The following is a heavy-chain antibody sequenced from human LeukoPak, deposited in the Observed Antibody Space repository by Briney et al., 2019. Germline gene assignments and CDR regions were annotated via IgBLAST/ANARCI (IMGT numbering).Heavy chain of an antibody. V-gene: IGHV1-2*06. CDR3: ARSHPTAVVAATLYYFDY. D-gene: IGHD2-15*01. J-gene: IGHJ4*02. CDR1: GYTFTGYY. CDR2: INPNSGGT. Sequence: ASVKVSCKASGYTFTGYYMHWVRQAPGQGLKWMGRINPNSGGTNYAQKFQGRVTMTRDTSISTAYMELSRLRSDDTAVYYCARSHPTAVVAATLYYFDYWGQGTLVTVSS.